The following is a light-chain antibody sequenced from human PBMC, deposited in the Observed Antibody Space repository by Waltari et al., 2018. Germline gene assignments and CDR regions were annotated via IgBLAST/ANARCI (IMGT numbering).Light chain of an antibody. Sequence: QSALTQPASVSGSPGPSITISCTGTASDVAFYNYVSWYQQHPGKAPKVIIYDVSERPSGVSKRFSGSKSGNTAYLTISGLQAEDEADYYCNSYTGSSSWVFGGGTKLTV. V-gene: IGLV2-14*03. J-gene: IGLJ3*02. CDR2: DVS. CDR3: NSYTGSSSWV. CDR1: ASDVAFYNY.